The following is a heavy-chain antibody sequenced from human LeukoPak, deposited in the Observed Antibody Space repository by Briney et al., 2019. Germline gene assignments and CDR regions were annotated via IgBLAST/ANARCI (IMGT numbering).Heavy chain of an antibody. CDR2: IYPGDSDT. CDR3: ARQDYYGSGSYYAPSYY. D-gene: IGHD3-10*01. V-gene: IGHV5-51*01. CDR1: GYSFSTYW. J-gene: IGHJ4*02. Sequence: GESLKISCKASGYSFSTYWIGWVRQMPGKGLEWMGIIYPGDSDTRYSPSFQGQVTISADKSISTAYLQWSSLKASDTAMYYCARQDYYGSGSYYAPSYYWGQGTLVTVSS.